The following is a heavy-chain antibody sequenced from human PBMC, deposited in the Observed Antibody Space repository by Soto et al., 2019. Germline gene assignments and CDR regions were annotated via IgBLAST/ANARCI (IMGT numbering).Heavy chain of an antibody. D-gene: IGHD2-15*01. V-gene: IGHV1-46*01. CDR3: ARRYCSGGSCSNAPIPGFDP. Sequence: ASVKVSCKASGYTFTSYYMHWVRQAPGQGLEWMGIINPSGGSTSYAQKFQGRVTMTRDTSTSTVYMELSSLRSEDTAVCYCARRYCSGGSCSNAPIPGFDPWGQGTLVTVSS. CDR1: GYTFTSYY. CDR2: INPSGGST. J-gene: IGHJ5*02.